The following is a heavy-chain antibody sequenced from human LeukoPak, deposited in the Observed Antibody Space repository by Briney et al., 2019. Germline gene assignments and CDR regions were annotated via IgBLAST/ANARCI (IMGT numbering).Heavy chain of an antibody. D-gene: IGHD5-18*01. CDR1: GGSISSYY. CDR3: ARTTEGGYSYGYFYYYYMDV. J-gene: IGHJ6*03. CDR2: IYYSGST. V-gene: IGHV4-59*01. Sequence: SETLSLTCTVSGGSISSYYWSWIRQPPGEGLEWIGYIYYSGSTNYNPSLKSRVTISVDMSKNQFSLKLRSVTAADTAVYYCARTTEGGYSYGYFYYYYMDVWGKGTTVTISS.